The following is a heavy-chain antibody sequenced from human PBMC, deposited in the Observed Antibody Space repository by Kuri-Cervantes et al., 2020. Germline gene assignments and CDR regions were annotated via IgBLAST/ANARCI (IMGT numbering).Heavy chain of an antibody. V-gene: IGHV1-2*04. CDR1: GYTFTGYY. D-gene: IGHD3-10*01. Sequence: ASVKVSCKASGYTFTGYYMHWVRQAPGQGLEWMGWINPNSGGTNYAQKFQGWVTMTRDTSISTAYMELSSLRSEDTAVYYCARGPQSGASFDYWGQGTLVTVSS. J-gene: IGHJ4*02. CDR3: ARGPQSGASFDY. CDR2: INPNSGGT.